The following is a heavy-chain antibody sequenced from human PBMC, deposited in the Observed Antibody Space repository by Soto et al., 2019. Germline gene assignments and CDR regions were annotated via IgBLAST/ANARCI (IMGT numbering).Heavy chain of an antibody. D-gene: IGHD4-17*01. CDR2: ISAYNSNT. Sequence: GASVKVSCKASGYTFTSYGISWVRQAPGQGLEWMGWISAYNSNTNYAQKIQGRVTMTTDTSTSTAYMELRILRSDDTAVYFCARDIFRSEVTTSYLNWFDPWGQGTLVTVSS. V-gene: IGHV1-18*01. CDR3: ARDIFRSEVTTSYLNWFDP. J-gene: IGHJ5*02. CDR1: GYTFTSYG.